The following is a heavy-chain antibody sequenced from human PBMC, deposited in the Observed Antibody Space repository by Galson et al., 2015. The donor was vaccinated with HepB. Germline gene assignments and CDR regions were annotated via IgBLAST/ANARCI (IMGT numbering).Heavy chain of an antibody. V-gene: IGHV1-46*03. CDR3: ARGLRGYSSGWYGYYFDY. J-gene: IGHJ4*02. D-gene: IGHD6-19*01. CDR1: GYTFTSYH. CDR2: INPSGGST. Sequence: SVKVSCKASGYTFTSYHMHWVRQAPGQGLEWMGIINPSGGSTSYAQKFQGRVTMTRDTSTSTVYMELSSLRSEDTAVYYCARGLRGYSSGWYGYYFDYWGQGTLVTVSP.